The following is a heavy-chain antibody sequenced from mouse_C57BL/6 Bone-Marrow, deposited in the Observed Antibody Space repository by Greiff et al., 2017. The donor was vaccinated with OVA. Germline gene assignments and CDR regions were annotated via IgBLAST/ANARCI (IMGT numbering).Heavy chain of an antibody. D-gene: IGHD2-3*01. V-gene: IGHV10-1*01. J-gene: IGHJ1*03. CDR2: IRSKSNNYAT. CDR3: VRHDVYWYFDV. Sequence: EVQLVESGGGLVQPKGSLKLSCAASGFSFNTYAMNWVRQAPGKGLEWVARIRSKSNNYATYYADSVKDRFTISRDDLESMLYLQMNNLKTEDTAMYYCVRHDVYWYFDVWGTGTTVTVSS. CDR1: GFSFNTYA.